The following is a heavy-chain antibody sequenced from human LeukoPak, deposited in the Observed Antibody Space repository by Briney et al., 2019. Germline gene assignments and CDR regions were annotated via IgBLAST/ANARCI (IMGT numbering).Heavy chain of an antibody. Sequence: PSETLSLTCGVSGGSFSGSYWGWIRQPPGKGLEWIGEINFIGSTNYNSSLTSRVTISLDTSKNQFSLNLRSVTTADTAVYYCARVSISLFGVVTAHFDSWGQGTLVAVSS. V-gene: IGHV4-34*01. J-gene: IGHJ4*02. D-gene: IGHD3-3*01. CDR2: INFIGST. CDR1: GGSFSGSY. CDR3: ARVSISLFGVVTAHFDS.